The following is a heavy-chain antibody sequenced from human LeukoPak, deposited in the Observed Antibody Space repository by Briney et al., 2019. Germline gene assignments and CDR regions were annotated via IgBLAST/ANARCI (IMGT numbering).Heavy chain of an antibody. D-gene: IGHD2-21*02. CDR1: GYSISSGYY. CDR3: ARGNSNCGGDCYSGY. CDR2: IYHSGST. Sequence: SETLSLTCTVSGYSISSGYYWGWIRQPPGKGLEWIGSIYHSGSTYYNPSLKSRVTISVDTSKNQFSLKLSSVTAADTAVYYCARGNSNCGGDCYSGYWGQGTLVTVSS. J-gene: IGHJ4*02. V-gene: IGHV4-38-2*02.